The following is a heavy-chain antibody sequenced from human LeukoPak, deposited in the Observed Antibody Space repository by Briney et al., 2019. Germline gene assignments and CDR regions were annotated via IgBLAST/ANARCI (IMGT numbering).Heavy chain of an antibody. J-gene: IGHJ4*02. Sequence: PGGSLRLSCAASGFTFSSHAMHWVRQAPGKGPEWVAVISFDGSNKYYADSVKGRFTISRDNSKNTLYLQMNSLRAEDTAVYYCALSSSWYGGFFDYWGQGTLVTASS. CDR3: ALSSSWYGGFFDY. CDR1: GFTFSSHA. V-gene: IGHV3-30*04. D-gene: IGHD6-13*01. CDR2: ISFDGSNK.